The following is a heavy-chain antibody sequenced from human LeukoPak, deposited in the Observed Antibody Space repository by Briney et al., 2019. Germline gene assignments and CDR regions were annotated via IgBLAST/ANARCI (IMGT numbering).Heavy chain of an antibody. V-gene: IGHV4-59*08. J-gene: IGHJ4*02. CDR3: ARHPGYSSGPYYFDY. D-gene: IGHD6-19*01. Sequence: KTSETLSLTCTVSGGSISSYYWSWIRQPPGKGLEWIGYIYYSGSTNYNPSLKSRVTISVDTSKNQFSLKLSSVTAADTAVYYCARHPGYSSGPYYFDYWGQGTLVTVSS. CDR2: IYYSGST. CDR1: GGSISSYY.